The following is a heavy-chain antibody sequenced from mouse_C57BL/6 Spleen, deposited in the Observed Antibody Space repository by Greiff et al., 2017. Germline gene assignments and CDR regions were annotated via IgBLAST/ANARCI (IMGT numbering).Heavy chain of an antibody. Sequence: QVQLKASGAELVRPGASVKLSCKASGYTFTDYYINWVKQRPGQGLEWIARIYPGSGNTYYNEKFKGKATLTAEKSSSTAYMQLSSLTSEDSAVYFCARTGTGGYYFDYWGQGTTLTVSS. V-gene: IGHV1-76*01. D-gene: IGHD4-1*01. CDR1: GYTFTDYY. J-gene: IGHJ2*01. CDR2: IYPGSGNT. CDR3: ARTGTGGYYFDY.